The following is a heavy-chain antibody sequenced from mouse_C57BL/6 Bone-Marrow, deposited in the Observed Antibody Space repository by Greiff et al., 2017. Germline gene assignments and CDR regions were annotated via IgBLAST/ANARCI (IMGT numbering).Heavy chain of an antibody. J-gene: IGHJ1*03. CDR2: IYPGSGST. D-gene: IGHD2-5*01. V-gene: IGHV1-55*01. CDR1: GYTFTSYW. Sequence: QVQLQQPGAELVKPGASVKMSCKASGYTFTSYWITWVKQRPGQGLEWIGDIYPGSGSTNYNEKFKSKATLTVDTSSSTAYMQLSSMTSEDSAVYDCARAYYSNCRYYDVWGTGTTVTVSS. CDR3: ARAYYSNCRYYDV.